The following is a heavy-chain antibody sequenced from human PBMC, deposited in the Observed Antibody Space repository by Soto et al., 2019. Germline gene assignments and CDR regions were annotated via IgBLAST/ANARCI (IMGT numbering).Heavy chain of an antibody. CDR1: RFTFSSYG. CDR2: IWYDGSNK. J-gene: IGHJ3*01. Sequence: QVQLVESGGGVVKPGRSLRLSCAASRFTFSSYGMHWVRQAPGKGLEWVAVIWYDGSNKYSADSVKGRFTISRDNSKNTLYLQMNSLRVEDTAVYYCARDLSSGGTTACDVWGQGTVVTVSS. CDR3: ARDLSSGGTTACDV. V-gene: IGHV3-33*01. D-gene: IGHD2-15*01.